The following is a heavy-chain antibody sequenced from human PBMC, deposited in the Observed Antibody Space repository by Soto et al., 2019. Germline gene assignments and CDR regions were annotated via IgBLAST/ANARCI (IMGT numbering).Heavy chain of an antibody. Sequence: QVQLVQSGAEVKKPGASVKVSCKASGYTFTSYDINWVRQATGQGLEWMGWMNPNSGNTGYAQKFQGRVTMTRNTSISTAYMELSSLRSEDTAVYYCARAEHSSSWYGGGGWFDPCGQGTLVTVSS. CDR2: MNPNSGNT. CDR1: GYTFTSYD. V-gene: IGHV1-8*01. J-gene: IGHJ5*02. CDR3: ARAEHSSSWYGGGGWFDP. D-gene: IGHD6-13*01.